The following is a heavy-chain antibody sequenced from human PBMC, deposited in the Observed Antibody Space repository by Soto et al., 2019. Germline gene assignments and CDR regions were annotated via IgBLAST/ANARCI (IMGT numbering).Heavy chain of an antibody. CDR1: GFTVSSNY. V-gene: IGHV3-66*01. Sequence: EVQLVESGGGLVQPGGSLRLSCAASGFTVSSNYMSWVRQAPGKGLEWVSVIYSGGSTYYADSVKGRFTISRDNSKNTLYLQMNSLRAEDTAVYYCARDYRDCSSTSCPYGMDVWGQGTTVTVSS. CDR2: IYSGGST. J-gene: IGHJ6*02. D-gene: IGHD2-2*01. CDR3: ARDYRDCSSTSCPYGMDV.